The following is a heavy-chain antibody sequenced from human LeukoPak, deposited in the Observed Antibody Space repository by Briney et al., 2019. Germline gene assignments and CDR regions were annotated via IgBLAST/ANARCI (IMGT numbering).Heavy chain of an antibody. CDR2: INCANSDT. J-gene: IGHJ4*02. CDR1: GCSYTNYW. Sequence: GESLKISCKGSGCSYTNYWIAWVGQMPGKGLEWVGNINCANSDTTYSPSFQGQVTITVDKSINTAYLQWSSLKASDTAIYYCARHYSAAWLAYWGQGALVTVSS. V-gene: IGHV5-51*01. D-gene: IGHD1-26*01. CDR3: ARHYSAAWLAY.